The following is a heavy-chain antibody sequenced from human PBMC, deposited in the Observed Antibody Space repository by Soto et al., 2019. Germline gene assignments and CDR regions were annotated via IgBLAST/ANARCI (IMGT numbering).Heavy chain of an antibody. Sequence: QVQLVQSGAEVKKPGSSVKVSCKASGGTFSSYAISWVRQAPGQGLEWMGGIIPIFGTANYAQKFQGRVTITADESTSTANMELSSLRSEDTAVYYCARDRHIVVVTADYYYYGMDVWGQGTTVTVSS. D-gene: IGHD2-21*02. V-gene: IGHV1-69*01. CDR3: ARDRHIVVVTADYYYYGMDV. CDR2: IIPIFGTA. J-gene: IGHJ6*02. CDR1: GGTFSSYA.